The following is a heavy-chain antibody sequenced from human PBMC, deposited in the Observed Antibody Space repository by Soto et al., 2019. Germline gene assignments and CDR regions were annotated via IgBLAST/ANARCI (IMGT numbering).Heavy chain of an antibody. V-gene: IGHV1-69*13. Sequence: SVKVSCKASGGTFSSYAISWVRQAPGQGLEWMGGIIPIFGTANYAQKFQGRVTITADESTSTAYMELSSLRSEDTAVYYCARDEGYGGNSGWFDPWGQGTLITVSS. CDR3: ARDEGYGGNSGWFDP. CDR1: GGTFSSYA. CDR2: IIPIFGTA. J-gene: IGHJ5*02. D-gene: IGHD4-17*01.